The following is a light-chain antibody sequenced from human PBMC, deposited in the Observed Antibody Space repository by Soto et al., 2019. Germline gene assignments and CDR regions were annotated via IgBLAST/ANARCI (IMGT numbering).Light chain of an antibody. V-gene: IGKV3D-20*02. J-gene: IGKJ5*01. CDR2: GAS. CDR1: QSVSSSY. CDR3: QQRSNFIT. Sequence: EIVMTQSPATLSVSPGERATLSCRASQSVSSSYLTWYQQKPGQAPRLLIYGASTRATGIPARFSGSGSGTDFTLTISSLEPEDFAVYYCQQRSNFITFGQGTRLEIK.